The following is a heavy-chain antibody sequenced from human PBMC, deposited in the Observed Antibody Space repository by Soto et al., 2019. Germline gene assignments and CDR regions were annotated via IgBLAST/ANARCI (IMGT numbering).Heavy chain of an antibody. Sequence: GGSLRLSCAASGFXFSGSAVXWVXQAXGKGLEWVGRIRSKANSYATAYVASVKGRFTISRDDSKNTAYLQMNSLKTEDTAVYYCTRQVEMATIKGVLVDHWGQGTLVTVSS. CDR3: TRQVEMATIKGVLVDH. V-gene: IGHV3-73*01. CDR2: IRSKANSYAT. D-gene: IGHD5-12*01. J-gene: IGHJ4*02. CDR1: GFXFSGSA.